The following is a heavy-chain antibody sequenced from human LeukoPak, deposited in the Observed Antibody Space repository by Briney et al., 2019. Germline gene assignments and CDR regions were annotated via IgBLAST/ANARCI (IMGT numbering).Heavy chain of an antibody. Sequence: GGSLRLSCAASGFAFSNYVMNWVRQAPGKGLEWVSSISSSSSYIYYADSVKGRFTISRDNAKNSLYLQMNSLRAEDTAVYYCARDRTHSSSWYEVVDYFDYWGQGTLVTVSS. CDR3: ARDRTHSSSWYEVVDYFDY. V-gene: IGHV3-21*01. CDR1: GFAFSNYV. CDR2: ISSSSSYI. D-gene: IGHD6-13*01. J-gene: IGHJ4*02.